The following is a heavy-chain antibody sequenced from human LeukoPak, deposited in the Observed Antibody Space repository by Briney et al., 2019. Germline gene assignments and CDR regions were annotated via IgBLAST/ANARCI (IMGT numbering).Heavy chain of an antibody. CDR1: GGSISSGDYY. D-gene: IGHD4-11*01. CDR2: IYYSGST. V-gene: IGHV4-30-4*08. J-gene: IGHJ6*03. Sequence: SETLSLTCTVSGGSISSGDYYWSWIRQPPGKGLEWIGYIYYSGSTYYNPSLKSRVTISVDTSKNQFSLKLSSVTAADTAVYYCARGAFTVTSVYYYYMDVWGKGTTVTVSS. CDR3: ARGAFTVTSVYYYYMDV.